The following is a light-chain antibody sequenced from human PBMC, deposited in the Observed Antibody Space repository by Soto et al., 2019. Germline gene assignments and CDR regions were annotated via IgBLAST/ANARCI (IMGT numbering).Light chain of an antibody. CDR3: QQRSNWPPIP. V-gene: IGKV3-11*01. CDR1: QSVSSY. Sequence: IVLTQSPSTLSLSQEERATLSCRASQSVSSYLAWYQQKPGQAPRLLIYDASNRATGIPARFSGSGSGTDFTLTISSLEPEDFAVYYCQQRSNWPPIPFGQGTRPEI. J-gene: IGKJ5*01. CDR2: DAS.